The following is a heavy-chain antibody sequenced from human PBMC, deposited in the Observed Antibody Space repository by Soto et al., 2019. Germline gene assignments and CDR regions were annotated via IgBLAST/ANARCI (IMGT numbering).Heavy chain of an antibody. CDR2: ISGYNGNT. CDR3: ARASTPYFYDSGGYDL. J-gene: IGHJ5*02. CDR1: GYTFTNYG. Sequence: QVQLVQSGAEVKKPGASVKVSCKASGYTFTNYGFSWVRQAPGQGLEWMGWISGYNGNTNYAQKFQGRVTMTTDTSTRTTYMELRSLRSDDTAVYYCARASTPYFYDSGGYDLWVQGTLVTVSS. D-gene: IGHD3-22*01. V-gene: IGHV1-18*01.